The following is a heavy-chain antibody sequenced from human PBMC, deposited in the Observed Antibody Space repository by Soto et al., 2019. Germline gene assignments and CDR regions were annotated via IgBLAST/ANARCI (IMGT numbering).Heavy chain of an antibody. J-gene: IGHJ4*02. V-gene: IGHV1-18*01. CDR2: ISGSNGNM. D-gene: IGHD1-7*01. CDR1: GYTFTSTG. Sequence: ASVKVSCKASGYTFTSTGVTWVRQAPGQGLEWMGWISGSNGNMNYAQKFQGRVTMTTDTSTSTAYMELRSLTSDDTAVYYCAKCGNWNYASDNLGQGNLVTVSS. CDR3: AKCGNWNYASDN.